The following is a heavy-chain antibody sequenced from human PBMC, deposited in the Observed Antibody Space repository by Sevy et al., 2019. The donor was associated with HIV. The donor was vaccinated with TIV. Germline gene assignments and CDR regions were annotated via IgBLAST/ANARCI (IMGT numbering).Heavy chain of an antibody. V-gene: IGHV3-48*01. Sequence: GGSLRLSCVTSGFSFSSYSMNWVRQAPGKGLEWVSYISSSSGTIRYADSVKGRLTISRANAKNSLFLQMNSLRAEETAVYYCARDDHWAFDYWGQGALVTVSS. CDR3: ARDDHWAFDY. CDR2: ISSSSGTI. D-gene: IGHD7-27*01. J-gene: IGHJ4*02. CDR1: GFSFSSYS.